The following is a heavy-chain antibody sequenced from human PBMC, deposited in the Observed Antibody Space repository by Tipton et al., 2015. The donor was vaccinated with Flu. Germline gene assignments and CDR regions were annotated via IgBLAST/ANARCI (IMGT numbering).Heavy chain of an antibody. CDR2: IHRSGDT. V-gene: IGHV4-38-2*01. CDR1: GDSIRNDYF. CDR3: ARRDFSNYVSDPKNWFDR. J-gene: IGHJ5*02. Sequence: TLSLTCAVSGDSIRNDYFWAWIRQPPGKGLECIATIHRSGDTKYKPSLKSRVTISVDTSKDQFYLEMRSVTAADMAVYYCARRDFSNYVSDPKNWFDRWGQGTLVTVSS. D-gene: IGHD4-11*01.